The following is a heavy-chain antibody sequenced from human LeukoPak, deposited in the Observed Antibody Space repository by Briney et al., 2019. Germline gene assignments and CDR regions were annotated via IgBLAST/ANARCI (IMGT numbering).Heavy chain of an antibody. CDR2: IDPSDSYT. V-gene: IGHV5-10-1*01. D-gene: IGHD2-15*01. Sequence: GESLRISCKGSGYSFTSYWISWVRQMPGKGLEWMGRIDPSDSYTNYSPSFRGHVTISADKSISTAYLQWSSLKASDTAMYYCARQDLGQYCSGGSCYMDYWGQGTLVTVSS. CDR1: GYSFTSYW. J-gene: IGHJ4*02. CDR3: ARQDLGQYCSGGSCYMDY.